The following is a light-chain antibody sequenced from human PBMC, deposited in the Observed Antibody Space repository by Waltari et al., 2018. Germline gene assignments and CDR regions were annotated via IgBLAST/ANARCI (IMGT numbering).Light chain of an antibody. CDR1: QNLSSN. J-gene: IGKJ4*01. Sequence: EIVLTQSPATLSLSPGERATLSCRASQNLSSNFAWYQQKPGQPPRLLIYDASNRAAGIPARFSGTGSGTDFTLTISSLEPEDFVVYYCQQRSNWPLTFGGGTKVEI. V-gene: IGKV3-11*01. CDR2: DAS. CDR3: QQRSNWPLT.